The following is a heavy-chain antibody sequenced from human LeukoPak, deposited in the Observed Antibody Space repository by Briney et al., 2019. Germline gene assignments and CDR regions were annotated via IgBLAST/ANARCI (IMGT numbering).Heavy chain of an antibody. J-gene: IGHJ4*02. CDR3: ARRDGDY. D-gene: IGHD6-6*01. CDR1: GFTFDDYA. CDR2: ISWNSGSI. Sequence: PGGSLRLSCAASGFTFDDYAMHWVRQAPGKGLEWVSGISWNSGSIGYADSVKGRFTISRDNTKNSLYLQMNSLRAEDTAVYYCARRDGDYWGQGTLVTVSS. V-gene: IGHV3-9*01.